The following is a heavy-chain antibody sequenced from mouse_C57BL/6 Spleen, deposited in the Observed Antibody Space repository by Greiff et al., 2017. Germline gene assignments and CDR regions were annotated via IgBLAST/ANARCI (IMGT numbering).Heavy chain of an antibody. V-gene: IGHV1-82*01. J-gene: IGHJ2*01. CDR1: GYAFSSSW. CDR3: ARRGTTVVSTGYFDY. CDR2: IYPGDGDT. Sequence: QVQLQQSGPELVKPGASVQISCKASGYAFSSSWMNWVKQRPGKGLEWIGRIYPGDGDTNYNGKFKGKATLTADKFSRTAYMQLSSLTSEDAAVYFGARRGTTVVSTGYFDYWGQCTTLTVSS. D-gene: IGHD1-1*01.